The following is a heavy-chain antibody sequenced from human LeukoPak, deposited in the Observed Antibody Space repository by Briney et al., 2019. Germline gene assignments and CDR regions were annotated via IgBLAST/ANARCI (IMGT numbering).Heavy chain of an antibody. D-gene: IGHD3-3*02. Sequence: ASVKLSCKASGYTFSDFYIHWVRQAPGQGLEYVGWITPKSGDTYSPQRFQGRVTMTRDASISTAYMELSSLRSDDTAVYFCARVRLADERAWAYWGQGTLVTVYS. CDR2: ITPKSGDT. CDR1: GYTFSDFY. V-gene: IGHV1-2*02. CDR3: ARVRLADERAWAY. J-gene: IGHJ4*02.